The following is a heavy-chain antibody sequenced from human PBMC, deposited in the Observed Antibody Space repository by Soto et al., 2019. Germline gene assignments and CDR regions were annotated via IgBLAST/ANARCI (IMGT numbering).Heavy chain of an antibody. CDR3: ARDPLT. V-gene: IGHV4-31*03. J-gene: IGHJ4*02. CDR2: IYYSGST. Sequence: QVQLQESGPGLVKPSQTLSLTCTVSGGSISRGGYYLSWIRQHPGKGLEWIGYIYYSGSTYYNPSVKSRVIISVDTSKHPFSLQRRSVTAADTVVYISARDPLTWGQVALVTFSS. CDR1: GGSISRGGYY.